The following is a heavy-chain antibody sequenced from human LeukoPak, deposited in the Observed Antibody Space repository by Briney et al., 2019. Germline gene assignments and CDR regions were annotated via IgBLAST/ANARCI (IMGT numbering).Heavy chain of an antibody. CDR2: INPNSGGT. Sequence: SVKVSCMASGYTFTGYYMHWLRQAPAQGVEWMGWINPNSGGTNYAHKLQGRVTMTRDTSISTAYMELSRLRSDDTAVYYCAREPWVTFTMIVVSVAFDIWGQGTMVTVSS. D-gene: IGHD3-22*01. V-gene: IGHV1-2*02. CDR3: AREPWVTFTMIVVSVAFDI. J-gene: IGHJ3*02. CDR1: GYTFTGYY.